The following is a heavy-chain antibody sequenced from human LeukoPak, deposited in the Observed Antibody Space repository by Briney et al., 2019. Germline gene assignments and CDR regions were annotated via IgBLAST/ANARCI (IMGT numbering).Heavy chain of an antibody. CDR3: ASKLIAVAGYFDY. Sequence: SETLSLTCAVSGVSINSGHWWSWVRQPPGKGLEWIGEIYHSGSINYNPSLKSRVTISVDKSKNQFSLNLSSVTAADTAVYYCASKLIAVAGYFDYWGQGTLVTVSS. CDR1: GVSINSGHW. J-gene: IGHJ4*02. D-gene: IGHD6-19*01. V-gene: IGHV4-4*02. CDR2: IYHSGSI.